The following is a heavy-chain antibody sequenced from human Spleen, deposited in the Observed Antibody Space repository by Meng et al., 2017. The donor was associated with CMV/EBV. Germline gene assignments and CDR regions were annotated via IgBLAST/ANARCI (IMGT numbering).Heavy chain of an antibody. V-gene: IGHV3-9*01. CDR2: ISWNSDYL. J-gene: IGHJ4*02. Sequence: SLKISCAASGFTFDDYAMHWVRQAPGKGLEWVSGISWNSDYLAYADSVKGRFTISRDNAKNSLYLQMNSLRTEDTAFYYCAKGALGQLWFKTQIDFWGQGTLVTVSS. CDR3: AKGALGQLWFKTQIDF. CDR1: GFTFDDYA. D-gene: IGHD5-18*01.